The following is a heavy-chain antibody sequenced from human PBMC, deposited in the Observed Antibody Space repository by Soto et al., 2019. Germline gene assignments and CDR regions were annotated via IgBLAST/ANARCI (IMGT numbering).Heavy chain of an antibody. V-gene: IGHV3-23*01. Sequence: SGGSLRLSCVASGFSITSFAMSWVRQAPGKGLEWASAISASGGSTYADSVKGRFTISRDNSKNTLYLQMNSLRVEDTAVYYCAKVLSSGSYSGALEYLGQGALVTVSS. CDR1: GFSITSFA. CDR2: ISASGGST. J-gene: IGHJ4*02. CDR3: AKVLSSGSYSGALEY. D-gene: IGHD1-26*01.